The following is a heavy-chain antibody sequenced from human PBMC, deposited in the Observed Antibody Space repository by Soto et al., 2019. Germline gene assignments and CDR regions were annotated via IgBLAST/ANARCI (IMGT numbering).Heavy chain of an antibody. CDR2: INPSGGST. D-gene: IGHD2-15*01. CDR1: GYTFTSYY. CDR3: AIVYCSGGSCYSVDY. V-gene: IGHV1-46*03. J-gene: IGHJ4*02. Sequence: PSVKVSCKASGYTFTSYYMHWVRQAPGQGLEWMGIINPSGGSTSYAQKFQGRVTMTRDTSTSTVYMELSSLRSEDTAVYYCAIVYCSGGSCYSVDYWGKGTLVPVS.